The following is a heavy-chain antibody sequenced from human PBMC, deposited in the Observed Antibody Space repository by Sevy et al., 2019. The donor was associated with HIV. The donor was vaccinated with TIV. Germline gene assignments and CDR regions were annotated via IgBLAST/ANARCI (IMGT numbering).Heavy chain of an antibody. CDR2: ISPHNGDT. CDR3: ASAFCSGGRCYSLAY. J-gene: IGHJ4*02. CDR1: GYTFSTYR. D-gene: IGHD2-15*01. V-gene: IGHV1-18*01. Sequence: ASVKVSCKVSGYTFSTYRITWVRQAPGQGLEWMGWISPHNGDTNYARKLQGKVSMTTDTSTTTAYMELRGLTSDDTALYYCASAFCSGGRCYSLAYWGQGTLVTVSS.